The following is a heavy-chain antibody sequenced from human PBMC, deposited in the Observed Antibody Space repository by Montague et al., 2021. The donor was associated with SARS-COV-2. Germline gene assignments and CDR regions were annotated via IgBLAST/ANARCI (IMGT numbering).Heavy chain of an antibody. V-gene: IGHV4-59*01. CDR2: MSYSGTT. Sequence: SETLSLTCTVSGGSISSCYWSWIRQPPGKGLEWIGYMSYSGTTNYNPSLRSRLTMSIDTSKDQLSLNLSSLTAADAAVYYCARGRDQLGWFDPWGQGTLVTVSS. J-gene: IGHJ5*02. D-gene: IGHD7-27*01. CDR3: ARGRDQLGWFDP. CDR1: GGSISSCY.